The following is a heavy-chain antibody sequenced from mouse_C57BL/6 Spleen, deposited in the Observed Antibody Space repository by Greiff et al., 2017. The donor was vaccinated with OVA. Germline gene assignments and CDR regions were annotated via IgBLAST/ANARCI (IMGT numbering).Heavy chain of an antibody. D-gene: IGHD2-5*01. CDR1: GFTFSSYA. J-gene: IGHJ2*01. V-gene: IGHV5-9-1*02. CDR3: TRENSNYYFDD. Sequence: EVKVVESGEGLVKPGGSLKLSCAASGFTFSSYAMSWVRQTPEKRLEWVAYISSGGDYIYYADTVKGRFTISRDNARNTLYLQMSSLKSEDTAMYYCTRENSNYYFDDWGQGTTLTVSS. CDR2: ISSGGDYI.